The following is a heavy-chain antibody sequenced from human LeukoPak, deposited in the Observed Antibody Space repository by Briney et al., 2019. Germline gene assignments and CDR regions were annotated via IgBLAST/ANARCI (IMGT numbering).Heavy chain of an antibody. CDR1: RFTFSSNS. Sequence: GSVSLSGSASRFTFSSNSMNWLPHGPGKGLKGVTSISSGSRDIDYADSVKGRFTITRDNAKNSLYVQMNSLRAEDTDVYYCARESYCSSTSCFPSPTRGAAWGQGTLVTVSP. CDR2: ISSGSRDI. V-gene: IGHV3-21*01. CDR3: ARESYCSSTSCFPSPTRGAA. D-gene: IGHD2-2*01. J-gene: IGHJ4*02.